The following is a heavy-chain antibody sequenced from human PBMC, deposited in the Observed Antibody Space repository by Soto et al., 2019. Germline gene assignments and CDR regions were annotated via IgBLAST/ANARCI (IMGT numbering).Heavy chain of an antibody. CDR3: TTEDYISASDRIRWAY. CDR1: GFTFSNAW. D-gene: IGHD3-16*02. CDR2: IKSKINGGTT. Sequence: EVQLVESGGGLVKPGGSLRLACAASGFTFSNAWMSWVRQAPGKGLEWVARIKSKINGGTTDHAAPVKGRFTISRDDSKTTLYLQMDSLQIEDTAVYYCTTEDYISASDRIRWAYWGQGALVTVAS. J-gene: IGHJ4*02. V-gene: IGHV3-15*01.